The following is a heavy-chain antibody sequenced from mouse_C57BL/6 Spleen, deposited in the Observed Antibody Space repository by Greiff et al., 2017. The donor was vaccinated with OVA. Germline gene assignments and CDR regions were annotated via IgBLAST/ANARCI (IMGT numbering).Heavy chain of an antibody. CDR3: ARSEANWVLYYAMDY. D-gene: IGHD4-1*01. CDR1: GYTFTSYW. V-gene: IGHV1-55*01. Sequence: QVQLQQPGAELVKPGASVKMSCKASGYTFTSYWITWVKQRPGQGLEWIGDIYPGSGSTNYNEKFKSKATLTVDTSSSTAYMQLSSLTSEDSAVYYCARSEANWVLYYAMDYWGQGTSVTVSS. J-gene: IGHJ4*01. CDR2: IYPGSGST.